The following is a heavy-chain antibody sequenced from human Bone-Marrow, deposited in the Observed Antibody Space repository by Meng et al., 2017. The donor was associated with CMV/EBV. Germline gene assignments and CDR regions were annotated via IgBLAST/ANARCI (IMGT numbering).Heavy chain of an antibody. V-gene: IGHV3-11*04. CDR3: ARGTSIAARPRAFDY. D-gene: IGHD6-6*01. CDR2: ISSSGSTI. J-gene: IGHJ4*02. Sequence: GFAFSGYYVGWCSRDPGKGVEWVSCISSSGSTINYTDSVKGRFTISRDNAKNSLYLQMNSLRAEDTAVYYCARGTSIAARPRAFDYWGQGTLVTVSS. CDR1: GFAFSGYY.